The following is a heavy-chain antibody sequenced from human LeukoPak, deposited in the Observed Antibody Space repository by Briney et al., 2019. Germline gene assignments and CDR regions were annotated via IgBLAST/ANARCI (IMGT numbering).Heavy chain of an antibody. CDR3: ARAFYPGYYSYMAV. D-gene: IGHD3-3*02. CDR1: DYSISSGYY. V-gene: IGHV4-61*01. J-gene: IGHJ6*03. Sequence: SETLSLTCIVSDYSISSGYYWGWIRQPPGKGLEWIGYIYYSGSTNYNPSLKSRVTISVDTSKNQFSLKLSSVTAADTAVYYCARAFYPGYYSYMAVWGKGTTVTVSS. CDR2: IYYSGST.